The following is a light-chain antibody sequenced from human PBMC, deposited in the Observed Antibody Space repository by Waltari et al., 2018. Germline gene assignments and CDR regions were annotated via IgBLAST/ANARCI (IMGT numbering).Light chain of an antibody. CDR2: YNS. V-gene: IGLV3-21*04. J-gene: IGLJ7*01. CDR3: QVWDSSTDQVV. CDR1: DIGDKA. Sequence: SYVLTQPPSVSVAPGKTATIRCGGNDIGDKAVHWSQQKPGQAPMTVMSYNSDRPSGIPERFSGSNSGNTATLTISRVEAGDEADYYCQVWDSSTDQVVFGGGTQLTVL.